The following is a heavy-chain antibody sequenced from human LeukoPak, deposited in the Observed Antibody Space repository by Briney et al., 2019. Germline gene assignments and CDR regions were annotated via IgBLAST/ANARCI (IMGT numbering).Heavy chain of an antibody. J-gene: IGHJ4*02. CDR3: AKDIRSRIAAAGNPDY. CDR2: ISWNSGSI. D-gene: IGHD6-13*01. V-gene: IGHV3-9*01. CDR1: GFTFDDYA. Sequence: AGGSLRLSCAVSGFTFDDYAMHWVRQAPGKGLEWVSGISWNSGSIGYADSVKGRFTISRDNAKNSLYLQMNSLRTEDTALYYCAKDIRSRIAAAGNPDYWGQGTLVTVSS.